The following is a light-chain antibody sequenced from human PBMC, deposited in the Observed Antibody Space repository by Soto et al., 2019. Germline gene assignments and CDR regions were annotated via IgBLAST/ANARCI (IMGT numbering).Light chain of an antibody. CDR2: DAS. Sequence: TVLTQSPGTLSVSPGERASLSCRASQSVSINLAWYQQKPGQAPRLLIYDASNRATGIPARFSGSGSGTDFTLTISRLEPEDFAVYYCQQYGSSPPTFGQGTKVDIK. CDR1: QSVSIN. CDR3: QQYGSSPPT. J-gene: IGKJ1*01. V-gene: IGKV3-20*01.